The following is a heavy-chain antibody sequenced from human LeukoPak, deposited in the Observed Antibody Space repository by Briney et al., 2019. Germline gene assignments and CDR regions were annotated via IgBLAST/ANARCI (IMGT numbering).Heavy chain of an antibody. Sequence: GRSLRLSCAASGFTFNNYAIHWVRQAPDKGLEWVAVISYDGSDKFYADSVKGRFPISRDNSKNTLYVQMNSLRAEDTAVYYCAKLRGGDANTWHFDVWGRGTLVTVSS. CDR2: ISYDGSDK. V-gene: IGHV3-30-3*02. CDR3: AKLRGGDANTWHFDV. CDR1: GFTFNNYA. D-gene: IGHD4/OR15-4a*01. J-gene: IGHJ2*01.